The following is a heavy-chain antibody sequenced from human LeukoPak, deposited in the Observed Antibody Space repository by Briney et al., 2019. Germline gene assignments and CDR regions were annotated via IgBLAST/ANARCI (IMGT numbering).Heavy chain of an antibody. J-gene: IGHJ6*02. CDR1: GGSFSGYY. V-gene: IGHV4-34*01. D-gene: IGHD3-10*01. Sequence: SETLSLTCAVYGGSFSGYYWSWIRQSPGKGLEWIGEINHSGSTNYNPSLKSRVTISVDTSKNQFSLKLSSVTAADTAVYYCARSYYGSGSYYTRRPYYYGMDVWGQGTAVTVSS. CDR2: INHSGST. CDR3: ARSYYGSGSYYTRRPYYYGMDV.